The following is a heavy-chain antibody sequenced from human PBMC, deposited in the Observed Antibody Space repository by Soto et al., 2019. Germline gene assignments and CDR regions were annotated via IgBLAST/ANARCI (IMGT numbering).Heavy chain of an antibody. D-gene: IGHD5-12*01. J-gene: IGHJ4*02. CDR2: ISSSSSYI. CDR1: GFTFSSYS. V-gene: IGHV3-21*01. CDR3: ARDQRGYSGYLIRAFDY. Sequence: PGGSLRLSCAASGFTFSSYSMNWVRQAPGKGLEWVSSISSSSSYIYYADSVKGRFTISRDNAKNSLYLQMNSLRAEDTAVYYCARDQRGYSGYLIRAFDYWGQGTLVTVSS.